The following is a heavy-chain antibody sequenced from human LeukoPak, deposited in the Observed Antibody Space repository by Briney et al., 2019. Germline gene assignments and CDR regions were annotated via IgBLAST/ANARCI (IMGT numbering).Heavy chain of an antibody. V-gene: IGHV3-11*01. CDR3: ASPWIAAAGSAGDY. Sequence: GGSLRLSSAATGFTFSDYYMSWSRQAPGKGLEWISYISSSGSTISYADSVKGRFTISRDNAKNSLYLQMNSLRAEDTAVYYCASPWIAAAGSAGDYWGQGTLVTVSS. J-gene: IGHJ4*02. CDR1: GFTFSDYY. D-gene: IGHD6-13*01. CDR2: ISSSGSTI.